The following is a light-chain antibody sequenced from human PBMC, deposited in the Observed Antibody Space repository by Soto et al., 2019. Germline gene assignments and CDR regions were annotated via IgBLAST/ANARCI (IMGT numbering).Light chain of an antibody. Sequence: EIVLTQSPGTLSFSPGERATLSCRASQSVSSSYLAWYQQNPGQAPRLLIYGASSRATGIPDRFSGSGSGTDFTLTISRLEPEDFAVYYCQQYGSSSITFGQGTRLEI. V-gene: IGKV3-20*01. CDR2: GAS. CDR1: QSVSSSY. CDR3: QQYGSSSIT. J-gene: IGKJ5*01.